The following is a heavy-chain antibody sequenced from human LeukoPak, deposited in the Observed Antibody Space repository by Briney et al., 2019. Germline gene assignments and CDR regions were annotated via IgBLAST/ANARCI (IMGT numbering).Heavy chain of an antibody. D-gene: IGHD4-17*01. CDR2: INAGNGNT. CDR3: ARGYGDYGSWFDP. CDR1: GGTFSSYA. V-gene: IGHV1-3*01. J-gene: IGHJ5*02. Sequence: AASVKVSCKASGGTFSSYAISWVRQAPGQRLEWMGWINAGNGNTKYSQKFQGRVTITRDTSASTAYMELSSLRSEDTAVYYCARGYGDYGSWFDPWGQGTLVTVSS.